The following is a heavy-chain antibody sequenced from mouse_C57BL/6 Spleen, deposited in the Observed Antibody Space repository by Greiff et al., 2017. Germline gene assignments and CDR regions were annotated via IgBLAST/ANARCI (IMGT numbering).Heavy chain of an antibody. CDR1: GYAFTNYL. J-gene: IGHJ4*01. Sequence: VKLQESGAELVRPGTSVKVSCKASGYAFTNYLIEWVKQRPGQGLEWIGVINPGSGGTNYNEKFKGKATLTADKSSSTAYMQLSSLTSEDSAVYFCARSDYGSRAMDYWGQGTSVTVSS. D-gene: IGHD1-1*01. CDR3: ARSDYGSRAMDY. V-gene: IGHV1-54*01. CDR2: INPGSGGT.